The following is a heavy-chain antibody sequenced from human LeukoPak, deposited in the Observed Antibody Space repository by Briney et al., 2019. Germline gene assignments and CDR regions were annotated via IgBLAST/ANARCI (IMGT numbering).Heavy chain of an antibody. CDR1: GFTFSGSA. D-gene: IGHD1-26*01. V-gene: IGHV3-73*01. CDR3: TRRPYSGVDV. CDR2: IRSKANSYAT. Sequence: PGGSLRLSCAASGFTFSGSAMHWVRQASGKGLEWVGRIRSKANSYATAYAASVKGRFTISRDDSKNTTYLQMNSLKTEDTAVYYCTRRPYSGVDVLGKGTTVTVSS. J-gene: IGHJ6*04.